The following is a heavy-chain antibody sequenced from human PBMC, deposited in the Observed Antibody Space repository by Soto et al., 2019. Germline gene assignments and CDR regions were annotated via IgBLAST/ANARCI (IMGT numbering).Heavy chain of an antibody. J-gene: IGHJ4*02. Sequence: GSLRLSCAASGFTFSSYAMSWVRQAPGKGLEWVSAISGSGGSTYYADSVKGRFTISRDNSKNTLYLQMNSLRAEDTAVYYCAKDHSSYDSSGYYYYWGQGTLVTVSS. V-gene: IGHV3-23*01. CDR1: GFTFSSYA. CDR3: AKDHSSYDSSGYYYY. CDR2: ISGSGGST. D-gene: IGHD3-22*01.